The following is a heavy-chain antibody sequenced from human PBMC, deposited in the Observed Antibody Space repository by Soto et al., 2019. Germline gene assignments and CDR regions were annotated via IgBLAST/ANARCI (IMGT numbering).Heavy chain of an antibody. V-gene: IGHV4-34*01. CDR2: INHSGST. CDR3: ARGGEIVVVVSTTGRYFDY. D-gene: IGHD2-15*01. Sequence: QVQLQQWGAGLLKPSETLSLTCAVYGGSFSGYYWTWIRQPPGKGLEWIGEINHSGSTNYNPSLKSRVTVSLDTSKNQFYLTLSFVTAADTAVYYCARGGEIVVVVSTTGRYFDYWGQGTLVTVSS. CDR1: GGSFSGYY. J-gene: IGHJ4*02.